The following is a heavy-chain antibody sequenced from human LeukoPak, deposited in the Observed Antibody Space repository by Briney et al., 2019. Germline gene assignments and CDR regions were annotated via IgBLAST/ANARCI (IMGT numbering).Heavy chain of an antibody. CDR3: ARDLLTGTNTKHFDY. J-gene: IGHJ4*02. CDR2: INHSGST. Sequence: SETLSLTCAVYGGSFSGCYWSWIRQPPGKGLEWIGEINHSGSTNYNPSLKSRVTISVDTSKNQFSLKLSSVTAADTAVYYCARDLLTGTNTKHFDYWGQGTLVTVSS. D-gene: IGHD1-7*01. CDR1: GGSFSGCY. V-gene: IGHV4-34*01.